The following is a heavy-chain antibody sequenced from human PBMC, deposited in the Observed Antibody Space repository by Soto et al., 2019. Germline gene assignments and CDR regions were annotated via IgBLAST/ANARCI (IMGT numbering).Heavy chain of an antibody. CDR2: ISTYNGKT. Sequence: QVHLVQSGGEVKNPGASVKVSGKPSGYTFTSHGLSWVRQAPGQGLEWMGWISTYNGKTDYAQKFKGRVTMTADTRTTTGYMELRSLRSDDTAVYYCERLMTEGATFREDAFDLWGQGTKVTVSS. D-gene: IGHD1-26*01. CDR1: GYTFTSHG. CDR3: ERLMTEGATFREDAFDL. J-gene: IGHJ3*01. V-gene: IGHV1-18*01.